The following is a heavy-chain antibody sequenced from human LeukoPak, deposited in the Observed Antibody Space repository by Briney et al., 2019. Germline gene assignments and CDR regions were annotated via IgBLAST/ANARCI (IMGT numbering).Heavy chain of an antibody. D-gene: IGHD3-16*01. CDR3: AKGRGDPFDP. CDR2: ISGSGGRT. J-gene: IGHJ5*02. V-gene: IGHV3-23*01. CDR1: GFTFSSYG. Sequence: GGSLRLSCAASGFTFSSYGMSWVRQAPGKGLEWVAGISGSGGRTSYADSVKGRFTISRDNSKNMLYLQMNSLRAEDTAVYYCAKGRGDPFDPWGQGTLVTVSS.